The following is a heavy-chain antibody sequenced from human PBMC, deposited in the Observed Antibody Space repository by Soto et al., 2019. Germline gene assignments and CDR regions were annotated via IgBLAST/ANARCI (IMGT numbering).Heavy chain of an antibody. CDR3: ARDSPEYYGMDV. Sequence: WVSLRLSCAASGFTFSSYSMNWVRQAPGKGLEWVSSISSSSSYIYYADSVKGRFTISRDNAKNSLYLQMNSPRAEDTAVYYCARDSPEYYGMDVWGKGTTVTVSS. J-gene: IGHJ6*04. V-gene: IGHV3-21*01. CDR2: ISSSSSYI. CDR1: GFTFSSYS.